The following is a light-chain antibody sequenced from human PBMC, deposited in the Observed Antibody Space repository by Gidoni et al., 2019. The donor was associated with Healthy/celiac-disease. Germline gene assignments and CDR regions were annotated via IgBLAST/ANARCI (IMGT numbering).Light chain of an antibody. V-gene: IGKV1-5*01. CDR3: QQYNRYSRT. Sequence: DIQMTQSPSTLSASVGDRVTITCRASQSISSWLAWYQQKPGKAPKLLIYDASSLESGVPSRVSGRGSGTEVTLTISSLQPDDFATYYCQQYNRYSRTFGQGTKVEIK. J-gene: IGKJ1*01. CDR1: QSISSW. CDR2: DAS.